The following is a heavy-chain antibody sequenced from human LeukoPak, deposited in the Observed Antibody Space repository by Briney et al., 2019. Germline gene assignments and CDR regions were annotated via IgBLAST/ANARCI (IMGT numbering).Heavy chain of an antibody. CDR1: GFTFSSYS. CDR2: ISSSSSYI. CDR3: ARVEGYSDSSGYYSCFDY. D-gene: IGHD3-22*01. Sequence: GGSLRLSCAASGFTFSSYSMNWVRQAPGKGLEWVSSISSSSSYIYYADSVKGRFTISRDNAKNSLYLQMNSLRAEDTAVYYCARVEGYSDSSGYYSCFDYWGQGTLVTVSS. V-gene: IGHV3-21*01. J-gene: IGHJ4*02.